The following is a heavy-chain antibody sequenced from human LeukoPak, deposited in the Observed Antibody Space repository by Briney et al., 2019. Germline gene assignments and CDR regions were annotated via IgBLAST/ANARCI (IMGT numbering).Heavy chain of an antibody. CDR2: MSGVGNT. J-gene: IGHJ4*02. CDR1: GFTISNNG. Sequence: AGSLRLSCVVSGFTISNNGLSWFRQAPGKGLEWVSDMSGVGNTYYAESVKGRFTISRDNSKNTLYLQMNSLRAEDTALYYATGHGSNSYWGQGTLVAVSS. V-gene: IGHV3-23*01. CDR3: TGHGSNSY. D-gene: IGHD5-24*01.